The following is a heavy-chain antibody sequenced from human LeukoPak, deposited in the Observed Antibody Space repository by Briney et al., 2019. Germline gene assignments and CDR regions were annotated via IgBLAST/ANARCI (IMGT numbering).Heavy chain of an antibody. CDR3: ARGAITIFGVTLRFDP. V-gene: IGHV3-21*01. CDR2: ISSSSSYI. D-gene: IGHD3-3*01. J-gene: IGHJ5*02. CDR1: GFTFSSYS. Sequence: GGSLRLSCAASGFTFSSYSMNWVRQAPGKGLEWVSSISSSSSYIYYADSVKGRFTISRDNAKNSLYLQMNSLRAEDTAVYYCARGAITIFGVTLRFDPWGQGTLVTVSS.